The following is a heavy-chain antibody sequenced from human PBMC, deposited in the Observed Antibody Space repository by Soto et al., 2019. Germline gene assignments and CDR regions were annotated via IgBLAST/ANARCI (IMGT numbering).Heavy chain of an antibody. V-gene: IGHV1-18*01. CDR2: ISAYNGNT. J-gene: IGHJ6*02. CDR3: ARDTGNAEYYYDSSGYYSNYYYYGMDV. Sequence: QVQLVQSGAEVKKPGASVKVSCKASGYTFTSYGISWVRQAPGQGLEWMGWISAYNGNTNYAQKLQGRVTMTTDTSTSTDYMELRSLRSDDTAVYYCARDTGNAEYYYDSSGYYSNYYYYGMDVWGQGTTVTVSS. D-gene: IGHD3-22*01. CDR1: GYTFTSYG.